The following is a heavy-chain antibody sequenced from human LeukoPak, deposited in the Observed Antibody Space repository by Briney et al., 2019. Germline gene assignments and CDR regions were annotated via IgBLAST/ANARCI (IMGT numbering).Heavy chain of an antibody. Sequence: PGGSPRDSRAASGFMVNSNYMTWVRQAPGKGLEWVSVIYTGGYTNYADSVMGRFTISRDFSQNTLYLQMNSLRVEDTAVYFCARGGSTSDWYFDLGRRGTLITVSS. CDR2: IYTGGYT. V-gene: IGHV3-53*01. CDR1: GFMVNSNY. CDR3: ARGGSTSDWYFDL. D-gene: IGHD6-13*01. J-gene: IGHJ2*01.